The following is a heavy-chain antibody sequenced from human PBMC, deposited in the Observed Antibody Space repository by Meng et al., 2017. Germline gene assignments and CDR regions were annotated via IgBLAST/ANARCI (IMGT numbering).Heavy chain of an antibody. CDR1: GYTFTSYG. D-gene: IGHD1-26*01. Sequence: QVELVQAGAEGKKPGASVKVSCKASGYTFTSYGISWVRQAPGQGLEWMGWISAYNGNTNYAQKLQGRVTMTTDTSTSTAYMELRSLRSDDTAVYYCASSSSGSYYWWFDPWGQGTLVTVSS. CDR3: ASSSSGSYYWWFDP. CDR2: ISAYNGNT. J-gene: IGHJ5*02. V-gene: IGHV1-18*01.